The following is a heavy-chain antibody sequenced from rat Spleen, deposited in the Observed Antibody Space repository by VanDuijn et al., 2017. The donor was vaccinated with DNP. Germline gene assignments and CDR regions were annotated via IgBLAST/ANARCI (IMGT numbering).Heavy chain of an antibody. Sequence: QVQLKESGPGLVQPSQTLSLTCTVSGFSLTSYGVSWVRQPPGKGLEWIAAISSGGSTYYNSALKSRLSISRDTSKSQVFLKMNSLQTEDTAIYFCTRDDYWGQGVMVTVSS. CDR3: TRDDY. J-gene: IGHJ2*01. CDR1: GFSLTSYG. V-gene: IGHV2S12*01. CDR2: ISSGGST.